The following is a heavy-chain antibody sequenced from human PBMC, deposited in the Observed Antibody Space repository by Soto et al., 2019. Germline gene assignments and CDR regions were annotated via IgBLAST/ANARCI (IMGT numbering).Heavy chain of an antibody. CDR2: IKSKTDGGTT. CDR1: GFTFTNAW. J-gene: IGHJ4*02. CDR3: AADLPDWGAYAFDY. D-gene: IGHD3-16*01. V-gene: IGHV3-15*07. Sequence: EVQLVESGGGLVEPGGSLRLSCAASGFTFTNAWLNWVRQAPGKGLEWVGRIKSKTDGGTTDYAAPVKGRFIISRDDSENTVYLQMNSLKTEDTAVYYCAADLPDWGAYAFDYWGQGTLVTVSS.